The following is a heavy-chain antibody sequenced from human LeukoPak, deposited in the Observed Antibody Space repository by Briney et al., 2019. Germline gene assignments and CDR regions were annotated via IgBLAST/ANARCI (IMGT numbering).Heavy chain of an antibody. V-gene: IGHV1-69*05. Sequence: SVKVSCKASGGTFSSYAISWVRQAPGQGLEWMGRIIPIFGTANYAQKFQGRVTITTDESTSTAYMELSSLRFEDTAVYYCARAEYSYGRGWFDPWGQGTLVTVSS. J-gene: IGHJ5*02. CDR1: GGTFSSYA. CDR2: IIPIFGTA. D-gene: IGHD5-18*01. CDR3: ARAEYSYGRGWFDP.